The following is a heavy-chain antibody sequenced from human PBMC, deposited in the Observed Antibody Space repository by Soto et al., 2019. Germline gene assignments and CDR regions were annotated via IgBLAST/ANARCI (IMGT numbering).Heavy chain of an antibody. CDR3: ARKGGYYYDSSGYYPFDY. Sequence: EVQLVESGGGLVQPGGSLRLSCAASGFTFSSYEMNWVRQAPGKGLEWVSYISSSGSTIYYADSVKGRFTISRDNDKNSRYLQMNSLRAEDTAVYYCARKGGYYYDSSGYYPFDYWGQGTLVTVSS. V-gene: IGHV3-48*03. CDR1: GFTFSSYE. J-gene: IGHJ4*02. CDR2: ISSSGSTI. D-gene: IGHD3-22*01.